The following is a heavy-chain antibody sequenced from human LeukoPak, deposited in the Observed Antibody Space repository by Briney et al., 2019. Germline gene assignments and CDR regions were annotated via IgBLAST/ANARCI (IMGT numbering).Heavy chain of an antibody. Sequence: SETLSLTCTVSGGSISSYYWSWIRQPAGKGLEWIGRIYTSGSTNYNPSLKSRVTISVDTSKNQFSLKLSSVTAADTAVYYCAREYAKNLWFGEPCSGDAFDIWGQGTMVTVSS. J-gene: IGHJ3*02. CDR2: IYTSGST. V-gene: IGHV4-4*07. CDR3: AREYAKNLWFGEPCSGDAFDI. D-gene: IGHD3-10*01. CDR1: GGSISSYY.